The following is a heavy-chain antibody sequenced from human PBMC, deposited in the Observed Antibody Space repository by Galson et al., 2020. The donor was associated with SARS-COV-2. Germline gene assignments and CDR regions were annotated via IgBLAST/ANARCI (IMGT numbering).Heavy chain of an antibody. CDR2: IYHGDSDT. V-gene: IGHV5-51*01. Sequence: GESLKISCTGSGYSFTSYWIGWVRQMPGKGLEWMGIIYHGDSDTRYSPSFQGQVTISADKSISTAYLQWSSLKASDTAMYYCARVYDIVVVPAAKGYNWFDPWGQGTLVTVSS. CDR3: ARVYDIVVVPAAKGYNWFDP. J-gene: IGHJ5*02. D-gene: IGHD2-2*01. CDR1: GYSFTSYW.